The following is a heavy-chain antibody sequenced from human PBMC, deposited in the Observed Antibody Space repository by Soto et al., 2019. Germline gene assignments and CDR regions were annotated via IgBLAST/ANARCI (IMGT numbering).Heavy chain of an antibody. J-gene: IGHJ1*01. V-gene: IGHV3-23*01. Sequence: GGSLRLSCAASGFTFSTCAMSWVRQAPGKGLEWVSAIGGSGDSTYYADSVKGRFTISRDNSKNTLYLQMNSLRAEDTAVYYCAKDLSLPDNGQRHVEYFQHWGQGTLVTVSS. D-gene: IGHD2-8*01. CDR1: GFTFSTCA. CDR3: AKDLSLPDNGQRHVEYFQH. CDR2: IGGSGDST.